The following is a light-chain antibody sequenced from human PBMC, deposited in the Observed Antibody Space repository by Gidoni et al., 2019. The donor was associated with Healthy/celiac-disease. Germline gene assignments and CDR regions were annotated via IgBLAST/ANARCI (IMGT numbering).Light chain of an antibody. CDR1: QSISSW. CDR2: KAS. V-gene: IGKV1-5*03. CDR3: QQYNSYSWT. J-gene: IGKJ1*01. Sequence: DIQMTQSPPTLSASVGDRVTITCRASQSISSWLAWYQQKPGKAPKLLIYKASSLESGVPSRFSGSGSGTEFTLTISSLQPDDFATYYCQQYNSYSWTFGQGTKVKIK.